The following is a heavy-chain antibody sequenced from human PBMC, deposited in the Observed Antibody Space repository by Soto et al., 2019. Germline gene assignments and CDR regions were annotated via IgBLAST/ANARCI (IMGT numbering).Heavy chain of an antibody. Sequence: PGGSLRLSCAASGFTFSSYAMSWVRQAPGKGLEWVSAISGSGGSTYYADSVKGRFTISRDNSKNTLYLQMNSLRAEDTAVYYCAKDPPPTGYYDFWSGYYTESYFDYWGQGTLVTVSS. CDR3: AKDPPPTGYYDFWSGYYTESYFDY. D-gene: IGHD3-3*01. V-gene: IGHV3-23*01. CDR1: GFTFSSYA. J-gene: IGHJ4*02. CDR2: ISGSGGST.